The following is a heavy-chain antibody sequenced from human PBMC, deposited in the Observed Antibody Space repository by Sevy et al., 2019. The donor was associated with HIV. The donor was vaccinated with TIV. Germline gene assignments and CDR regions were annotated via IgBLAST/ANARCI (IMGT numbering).Heavy chain of an antibody. D-gene: IGHD2-21*02. J-gene: IGHJ4*02. CDR1: GYPFSSYG. CDR2: ISADSGNS. CDR3: ARDLGGYGGNSIDY. Sequence: ASVKVSCKASGYPFSSYGISWVRQAPGQGLEWMGWISADSGNSNYAQNLQGRVTMTTDTSTSTAYMELGSLRFEDTALYYCARDLGGYGGNSIDYWGQGTLVTVSS. V-gene: IGHV1-18*01.